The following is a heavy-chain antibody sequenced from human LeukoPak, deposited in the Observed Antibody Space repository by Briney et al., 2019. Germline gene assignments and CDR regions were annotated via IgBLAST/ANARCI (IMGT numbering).Heavy chain of an antibody. CDR1: GFTFSTYS. D-gene: IGHD3-3*01. CDR3: AKMGFLEWSEYFYYMDV. Sequence: PGGSLRLSCAASGFTFSTYSMNWVRQAPGTGLEWVSYISSTSSHIYYADSVKGRFTISRDNAKNSVYLQMNSLRAEDTAVYFCAKMGFLEWSEYFYYMDVWGRGTTVTVSS. V-gene: IGHV3-21*01. J-gene: IGHJ6*03. CDR2: ISSTSSHI.